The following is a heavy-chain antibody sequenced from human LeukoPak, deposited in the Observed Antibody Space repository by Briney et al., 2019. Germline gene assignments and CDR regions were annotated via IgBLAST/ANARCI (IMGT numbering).Heavy chain of an antibody. CDR3: ARDLYDFWSGSTVDY. CDR1: GFTFSSYW. V-gene: IGHV3-7*01. J-gene: IGHJ4*02. Sequence: GGSLRLSCAASGFTFSSYWMSWVRQAPGKGLEWVANIKQDGSEKYYVDSVKGRFTISRDNAKNSLYLQMNSLRAEDTAVYYCARDLYDFWSGSTVDYWGQGTLVTVSS. CDR2: IKQDGSEK. D-gene: IGHD3-3*01.